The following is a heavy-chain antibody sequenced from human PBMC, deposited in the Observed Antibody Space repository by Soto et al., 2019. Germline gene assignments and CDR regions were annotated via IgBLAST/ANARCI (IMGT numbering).Heavy chain of an antibody. CDR3: ARLYSGSYYVGYYYGMDV. D-gene: IGHD1-26*01. Sequence: PSETLSLTCTFPGCSISSYYWSWIRQPPGKGLEWIGYIYYSGSTNYNPSLKSRVTISVDTSKNQFSLKLSSVTAADTAVYYCARLYSGSYYVGYYYGMDVWGQGTTVTVS. CDR2: IYYSGST. J-gene: IGHJ6*02. CDR1: GCSISSYY. V-gene: IGHV4-59*01.